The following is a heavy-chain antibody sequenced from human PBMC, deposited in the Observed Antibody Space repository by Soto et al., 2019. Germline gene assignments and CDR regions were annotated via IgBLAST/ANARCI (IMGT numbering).Heavy chain of an antibody. V-gene: IGHV3-23*01. CDR1: GFTFSDYS. Sequence: VQLLESGGGLVQPGGSLRLSCAASGFTFSDYSVTWVRQAPGKGLEWVPGISVTVGITFYADSVKGRFTISRDNSKNAVELQMNSLRAEDTAIYYCSRWSGYGDLWGQGTLVTVSS. CDR3: SRWSGYGDL. CDR2: ISVTVGIT. J-gene: IGHJ4*02. D-gene: IGHD5-12*01.